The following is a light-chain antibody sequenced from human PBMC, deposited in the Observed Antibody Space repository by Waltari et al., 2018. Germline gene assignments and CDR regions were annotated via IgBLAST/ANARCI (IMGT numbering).Light chain of an antibody. CDR2: QDN. CDR1: KLGEKY. Sequence: SYELTQPPSVSVSPGQTVSITCSGDKLGEKYACWYQQKPGQSPVLFISQDNKRPSGISERFSGSNSGNTATLTISGTQAMDEADYYCQAWDSSTAVFGGGTRLTVL. J-gene: IGLJ3*02. CDR3: QAWDSSTAV. V-gene: IGLV3-1*01.